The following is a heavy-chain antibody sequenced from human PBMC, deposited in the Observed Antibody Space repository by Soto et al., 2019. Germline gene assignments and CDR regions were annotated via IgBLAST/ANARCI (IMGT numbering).Heavy chain of an antibody. CDR1: GGSISSGGHS. CDR2: IYHSGST. CDR3: ARGSRDGYYYFDY. D-gene: IGHD2-21*01. J-gene: IGHJ4*02. Sequence: QLQLQESGSGLVKPSQTLSLTCAVSGGSISSGGHSWSWIRQPPGKGLEWIGYIYHSGSTYYNPSLKSRVTISVDRSKNQFSLKLSSVTAADTAVYYCARGSRDGYYYFDYWGQGTLVTVSS. V-gene: IGHV4-30-2*01.